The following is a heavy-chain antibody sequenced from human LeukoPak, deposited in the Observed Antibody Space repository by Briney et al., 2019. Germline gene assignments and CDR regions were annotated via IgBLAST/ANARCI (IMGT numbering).Heavy chain of an antibody. J-gene: IGHJ4*02. V-gene: IGHV3-23*01. CDR3: ARALDSSSSRYQAFEE. Sequence: GGSLRLSCAASGFTFSSYAMSWVRQAPGKGLEGVSAISGSGGRTYYADSVKGRFTISRDNAKSSLYLQMNSLRAEDTAVYYCARALDSSSSRYQAFEEWGQGTLVTVSS. CDR1: GFTFSSYA. CDR2: ISGSGGRT. D-gene: IGHD2-2*01.